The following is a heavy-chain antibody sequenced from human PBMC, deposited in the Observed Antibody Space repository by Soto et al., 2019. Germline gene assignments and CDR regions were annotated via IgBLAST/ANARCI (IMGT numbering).Heavy chain of an antibody. CDR1: GYSFTSYW. J-gene: IGHJ3*02. V-gene: IGHV5-10-1*01. CDR2: IDPSDSYT. Sequence: LGESLKISCKGSGYSFTSYWISWVRQMPGKGLEWMGRIDPSDSYTNYSPSFQGHVTISADKSISTAYLQWSSLKASDTAMYYCARHGGDLSAPGPDAFDIWGQGTMVTVSS. CDR3: ARHGGDLSAPGPDAFDI. D-gene: IGHD2-21*01.